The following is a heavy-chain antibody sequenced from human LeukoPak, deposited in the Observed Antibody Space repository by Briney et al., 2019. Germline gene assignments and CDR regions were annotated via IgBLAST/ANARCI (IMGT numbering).Heavy chain of an antibody. CDR1: GGSISSGGYY. CDR3: ARDLGSLHHYGMDV. Sequence: PSETLSLTCTVSGGSISSGGYYWSWIRQHPGKGLEWIGYIYYSGSTYYNPSLKSRVTISVDTSRNQFSLRLSSVTAADTAVYYCARDLGSLHHYGMDVWGQGTTVTVSS. J-gene: IGHJ6*02. CDR2: IYYSGST. V-gene: IGHV4-31*03. D-gene: IGHD3-10*01.